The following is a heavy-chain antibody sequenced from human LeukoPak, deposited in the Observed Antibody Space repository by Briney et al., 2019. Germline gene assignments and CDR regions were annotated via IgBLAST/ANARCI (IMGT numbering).Heavy chain of an antibody. D-gene: IGHD1-1*01. CDR3: ARDRRVRTLLDY. J-gene: IGHJ4*02. Sequence: SVKVSCKASGGTFSGYAISWVRQAPGQGLEWMGRIIPILAIANFAQKFQGRVTMTRDTSISTAYMELSRLRSDDTAVYYCARDRRVRTLLDYWGQGTLVTVSS. CDR2: IIPILAIA. V-gene: IGHV1-69*04. CDR1: GGTFSGYA.